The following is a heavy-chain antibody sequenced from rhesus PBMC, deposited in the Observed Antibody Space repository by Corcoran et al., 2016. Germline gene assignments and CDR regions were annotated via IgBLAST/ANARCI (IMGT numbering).Heavy chain of an antibody. V-gene: IGHV4-173*01. CDR2: MSGSGGST. CDR1: GGSVSPYY. D-gene: IGHD1-7*02. J-gene: IGHJ1*01. Sequence: QLQLQESGPGLVTHSETLSLPCAVSGGSVSPYYWSWSRQPPGKGLAWIGRMSGSGGSTDYSPSLKSRVIISIDTANNQLSLKVTSVTAADTAVYYCAREDGNWDDRYFEIWGQGALVTVSS. CDR3: AREDGNWDDRYFEI.